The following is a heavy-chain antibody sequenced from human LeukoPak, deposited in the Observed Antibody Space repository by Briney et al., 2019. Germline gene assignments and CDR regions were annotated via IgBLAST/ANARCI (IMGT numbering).Heavy chain of an antibody. Sequence: PGGSLRLSCAASRFTFSSYAMSWVRQAPGKGLEWVSAIGDSGVSTYYADSVKGRFTISRDNSKNTVYLQMNSLRAEDTAVYYCAKGSSGGRPYYFDYWGQGTLVTVSS. V-gene: IGHV3-23*01. CDR2: IGDSGVST. CDR3: AKGSSGGRPYYFDY. D-gene: IGHD6-6*01. J-gene: IGHJ4*02. CDR1: RFTFSSYA.